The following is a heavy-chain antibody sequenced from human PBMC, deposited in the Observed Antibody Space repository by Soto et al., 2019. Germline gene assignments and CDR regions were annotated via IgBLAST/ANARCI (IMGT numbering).Heavy chain of an antibody. J-gene: IGHJ5*02. CDR3: ARVDYYDSSGYYSNWFDP. Sequence: SETLSLTCAVSGYSISSGYYWGWIRQPPGKGLEWIGSIYHSGSTYYNPSLKSRVTISVDTSKNQFSLKLSSVTAADTAVYYCARVDYYDSSGYYSNWFDPWGQGTLVTVSS. V-gene: IGHV4-38-2*01. D-gene: IGHD3-22*01. CDR1: GYSISSGYY. CDR2: IYHSGST.